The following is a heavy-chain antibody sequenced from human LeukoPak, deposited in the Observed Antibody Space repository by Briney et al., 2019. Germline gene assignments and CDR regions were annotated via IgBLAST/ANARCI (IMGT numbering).Heavy chain of an antibody. Sequence: GGSLRLSCAASGFTFSSYGMHWVRQAPGKGLEWVAFIRYDGSNKYYADSVKGRFTISRDNSKNTLYLQMNSLRAEDTAVYFCVKDNPLDYWGQGTLVIVSS. CDR1: GFTFSSYG. J-gene: IGHJ4*02. D-gene: IGHD1-14*01. CDR3: VKDNPLDY. CDR2: IRYDGSNK. V-gene: IGHV3-30*02.